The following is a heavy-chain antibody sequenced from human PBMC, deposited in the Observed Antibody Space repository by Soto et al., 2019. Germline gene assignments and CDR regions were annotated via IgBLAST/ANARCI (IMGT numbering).Heavy chain of an antibody. Sequence: QVQLVQSGAEVKKPGASVTVSCKASGYTFTNYAIDWVRQAPGQRLEWMGWINAGNGNTKYSQKFLGRVTITRDTSASTAYMELSSLRSEDTAVYYCARDMGFGLSDYWGQGILVTVSS. V-gene: IGHV1-3*01. CDR3: ARDMGFGLSDY. D-gene: IGHD3-10*01. CDR1: GYTFTNYA. CDR2: INAGNGNT. J-gene: IGHJ4*02.